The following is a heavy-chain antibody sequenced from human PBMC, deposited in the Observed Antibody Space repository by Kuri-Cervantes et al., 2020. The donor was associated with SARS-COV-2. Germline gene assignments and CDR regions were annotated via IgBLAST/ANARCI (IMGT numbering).Heavy chain of an antibody. CDR3: AREGMVTRSTN. CDR1: GGSISSGGYY. Sequence: LRLSCTVSGGSISSGGYYWSWIRQHPGKGLEWIGYIYYSGSTYYNPSLKSRVTMSIATSKNQFSLRLSSVTAADTAVYYCAREGMVTRSTNWGQRTLVTVSS. V-gene: IGHV4-31*03. CDR2: IYYSGST. J-gene: IGHJ4*02. D-gene: IGHD5-18*01.